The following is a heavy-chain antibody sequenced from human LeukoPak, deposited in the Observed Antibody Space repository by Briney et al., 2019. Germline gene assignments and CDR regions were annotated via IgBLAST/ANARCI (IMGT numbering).Heavy chain of an antibody. D-gene: IGHD5-12*01. CDR1: GYTFTSYD. Sequence: ASVKVSCKASGYTFTSYDINWVRQATGQGLEWMGWMNPNSGITGYAQKFQGRVTMTRNTSISTAYMELSSLRSEDTAVYYCARNLLDIADPWESSGYWGQGTLVTVSS. CDR2: MNPNSGIT. J-gene: IGHJ4*02. CDR3: ARNLLDIADPWESSGY. V-gene: IGHV1-8*01.